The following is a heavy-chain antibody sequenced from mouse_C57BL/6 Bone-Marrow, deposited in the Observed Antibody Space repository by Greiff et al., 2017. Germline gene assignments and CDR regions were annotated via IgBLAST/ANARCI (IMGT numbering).Heavy chain of an antibody. CDR1: GYSITSDY. D-gene: IGHD1-1*01. V-gene: IGHV3-8*01. Sequence: EVKLQESGPGLAKPSQTLSLTCSVTGYSITSDYWNWIRKFPGHKLEYMGYISYSGSTYYNPSLKSRISITRDTSKNQYYLQLNSVTTEDTATYYCARCHYYGSSSYWYFDVWGTGTTVTVSS. CDR3: ARCHYYGSSSYWYFDV. J-gene: IGHJ1*03. CDR2: ISYSGST.